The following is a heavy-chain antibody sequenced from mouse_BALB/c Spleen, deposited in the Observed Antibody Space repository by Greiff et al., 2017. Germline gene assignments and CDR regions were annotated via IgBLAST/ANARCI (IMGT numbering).Heavy chain of an antibody. CDR3: ARRGSGYWYFDV. CDR1: GYSITSDYA. CDR2: ISYSGST. Sequence: EVKLQESGPGLVKPSQSLSLTCTVTGYSITSDYAWNWIRQFPGNKLEWMGYISYSGSTSYNPSLKSRISITRDTSKNQFFLQLNSVTTEDTATYYCARRGSGYWYFDVWGAGTTVTVSS. J-gene: IGHJ1*01. V-gene: IGHV3-2*02.